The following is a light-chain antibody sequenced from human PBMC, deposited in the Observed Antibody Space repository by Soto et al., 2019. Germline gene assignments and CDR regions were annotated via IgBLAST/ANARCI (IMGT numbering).Light chain of an antibody. J-gene: IGKJ4*01. CDR1: QSISNR. Sequence: DIQMTQSPSTLSASVGDRVTITCRASQSISNRLAWYHQKPGKTPNLLIYDASNLGSGVPSRFSGSGSGTEFTLTITSLQPEDFATYYCQQLNVYPSTFGGGTKVDIK. CDR3: QQLNVYPST. CDR2: DAS. V-gene: IGKV1-5*01.